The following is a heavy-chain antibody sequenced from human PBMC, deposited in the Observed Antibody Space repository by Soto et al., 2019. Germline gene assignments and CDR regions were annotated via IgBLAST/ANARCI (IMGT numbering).Heavy chain of an antibody. Sequence: SETLSLTCTVSGGSISSYYWSWIRQPPGKGLEWIGYIYYSGSTNYNPSLKSRVTISVDTSKNQFSLKLSPVTAADTAVYYCATHHNYYASSGFSHCRALEIWGQGTMVSVSS. V-gene: IGHV4-59*01. CDR3: ATHHNYYASSGFSHCRALEI. CDR2: IYYSGST. D-gene: IGHD3-22*01. J-gene: IGHJ3*02. CDR1: GGSISSYY.